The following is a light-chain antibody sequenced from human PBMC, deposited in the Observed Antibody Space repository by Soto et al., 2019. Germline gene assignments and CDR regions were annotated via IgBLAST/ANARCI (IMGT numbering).Light chain of an antibody. V-gene: IGKV3-11*01. CDR2: AAS. CDR1: QSITNY. CDR3: QQRSNWPGT. Sequence: EVLLTQSPATLSLSPGERATLSCRTSQSITNYLAWYQQKAGQAPRLLIYAASNRATGIPARFSGSGSGTDFTLTISSLEPEDSAVYYCQQRSNWPGTFGQGTRLEIK. J-gene: IGKJ5*01.